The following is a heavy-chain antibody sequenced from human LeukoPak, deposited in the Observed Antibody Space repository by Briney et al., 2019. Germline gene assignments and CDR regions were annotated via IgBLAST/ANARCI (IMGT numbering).Heavy chain of an antibody. V-gene: IGHV3-23*01. Sequence: GGSLRLPCAASGFTFSSYAMTWVRQAPGKGLEWVSSISGSGGSTDSADSVKGRFTISRDNSKNTLYLQMNNLRVEDTAVYYCAKAVHSGGYGGYYFDYWGQGTLVTVSS. CDR1: GFTFSSYA. CDR3: AKAVHSGGYGGYYFDY. J-gene: IGHJ4*02. D-gene: IGHD1-26*01. CDR2: ISGSGGST.